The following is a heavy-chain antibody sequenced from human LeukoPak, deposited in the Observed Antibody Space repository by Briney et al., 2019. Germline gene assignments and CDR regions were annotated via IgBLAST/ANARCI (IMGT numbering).Heavy chain of an antibody. CDR1: GFAFDDYA. D-gene: IGHD5/OR15-5a*01. CDR2: ITWDGGST. CDR3: TKAKAVSRHWYFDL. J-gene: IGHJ2*01. V-gene: IGHV3-43D*03. Sequence: GGSLRLSCAATGFAFDDYAMHWIRQAPGKGLEWVSLITWDGGSTYYADSVKGRFAISRDNTKHSLYLQMNSLRPEDTAFYYCTKAKAVSRHWYFDLWGRGTLVSVSS.